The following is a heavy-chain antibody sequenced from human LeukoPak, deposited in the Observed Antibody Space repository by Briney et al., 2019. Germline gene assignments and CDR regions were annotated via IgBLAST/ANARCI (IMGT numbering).Heavy chain of an antibody. Sequence: SETLSLTCAVYGGSFSNYYWSWIRQPPGKGLEWIGEINDSGRINDNPSLMSGVTISVDTSKNQFSLRLTSVTARDAAVYYCARRWNYGRNYYIDVWGKGATVSVSS. D-gene: IGHD1-7*01. CDR1: GGSFSNYY. CDR2: INDSGRI. V-gene: IGHV4-34*01. J-gene: IGHJ6*03. CDR3: ARRWNYGRNYYIDV.